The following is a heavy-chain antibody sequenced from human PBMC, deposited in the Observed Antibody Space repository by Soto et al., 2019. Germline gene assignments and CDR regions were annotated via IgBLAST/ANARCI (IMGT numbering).Heavy chain of an antibody. CDR2: INWVGDG. D-gene: IGHD2-15*01. J-gene: IGHJ3*01. Sequence: QITLKESGPTLVKPTETLTLTCTFSGFSLSSSGVSVGWIRQPPGKGLEWLALINWVGDGRYNPSLKSRLTVTKDSANNQVALTMTNMDPMDTGTYYCAHRPWWSSDTFHFWGRGTMVSVSS. CDR1: GFSLSSSGVS. CDR3: AHRPWWSSDTFHF. V-gene: IGHV2-5*02.